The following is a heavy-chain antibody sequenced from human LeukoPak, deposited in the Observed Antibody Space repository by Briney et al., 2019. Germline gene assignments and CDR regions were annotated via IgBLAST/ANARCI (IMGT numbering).Heavy chain of an antibody. J-gene: IGHJ4*02. CDR1: GGSINSYF. CDR3: ARLLYGGNSGFDY. D-gene: IGHD4-23*01. CDR2: IYYSGST. V-gene: IGHV4-59*08. Sequence: SETLSLTCTVSGGSINSYFWSWIRQPPGKGLEWIGYIYYSGSTNYNPSLKSRVTISVDTSKNQFSLKLSSVTAADTAVYYCARLLYGGNSGFDYWGQGTLVTVSS.